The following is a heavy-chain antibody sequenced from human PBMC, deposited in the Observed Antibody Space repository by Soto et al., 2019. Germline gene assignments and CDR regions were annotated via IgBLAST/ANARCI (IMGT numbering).Heavy chain of an antibody. CDR1: GGTFSNYA. CDR2: LIPIFGTA. J-gene: IGHJ4*02. D-gene: IGHD6-6*01. CDR3: ARSEYSSSCHDY. V-gene: IGHV1-69*12. Sequence: QVQLVQSGAEVKKPGSSVKVSCKASGGTFSNYAISWVRQAPGQGLEWMGGLIPIFGTANYAQKFQGRVTITAGEATSTACMGLSSLRSEDTAVYYCARSEYSSSCHDYWGQGTLVTVSS.